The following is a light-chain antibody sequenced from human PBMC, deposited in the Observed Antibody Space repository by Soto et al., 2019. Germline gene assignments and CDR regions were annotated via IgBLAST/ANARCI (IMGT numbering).Light chain of an antibody. J-gene: IGKJ2*01. CDR3: QQYYSTPYT. CDR2: WAS. CDR1: QSDLYSSNNKNY. V-gene: IGKV4-1*01. Sequence: DIVMTQSPDSLAVSLGERATINCKSSQSDLYSSNNKNYLAWYQRKPGQPPKLLIYWASTRESGVPDRFSGSGSGTDFTLTISSLQAEDVAVYYCQQYYSTPYTFGQGTKVDIK.